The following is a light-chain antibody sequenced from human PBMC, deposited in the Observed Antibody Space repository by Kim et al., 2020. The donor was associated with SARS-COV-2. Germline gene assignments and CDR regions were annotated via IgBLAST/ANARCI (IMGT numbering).Light chain of an antibody. Sequence: SSSVGDRVTITCRASQSSSTSLAWYQQKPGKAPKLLIYKASTLESGVPSRFSGSGSGTEFTLTISSLQPDDFATYYCQQYETYWTFGQGTKVDSK. CDR2: KAS. V-gene: IGKV1-5*03. CDR1: QSSSTS. CDR3: QQYETYWT. J-gene: IGKJ1*01.